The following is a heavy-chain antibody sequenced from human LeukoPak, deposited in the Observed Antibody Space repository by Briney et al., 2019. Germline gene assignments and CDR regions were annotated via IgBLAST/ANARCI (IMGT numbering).Heavy chain of an antibody. CDR3: ARDGSGSYYEIWFDP. J-gene: IGHJ5*02. CDR2: INPNSGGT. V-gene: IGHV1-2*06. Sequence: ASVKVSCKASGYTFTGYYMHWVRQAPGQGLEWMGRINPNSGGTNYAQKFQGRVTMTRDTSISTAYMELSRLRSDDTAVYYCARDGSGSYYEIWFDPWGQGTLVIVSS. D-gene: IGHD3-10*01. CDR1: GYTFTGYY.